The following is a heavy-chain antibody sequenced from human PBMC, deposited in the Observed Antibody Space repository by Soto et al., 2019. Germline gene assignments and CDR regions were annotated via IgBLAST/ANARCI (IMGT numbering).Heavy chain of an antibody. Sequence: EVQLVESGGGLVQPGGSLRLSCAASGFTFSSYNMNWVRQAPGKGLEWVSHISTSSSTIYYADSVKGRFTISRDNAKNSLYLQMNSLRDEDTAVYYCARVVWSSGNFDSWGQGTLVTVSS. D-gene: IGHD3-22*01. CDR2: ISTSSSTI. J-gene: IGHJ4*02. CDR1: GFTFSSYN. CDR3: ARVVWSSGNFDS. V-gene: IGHV3-48*02.